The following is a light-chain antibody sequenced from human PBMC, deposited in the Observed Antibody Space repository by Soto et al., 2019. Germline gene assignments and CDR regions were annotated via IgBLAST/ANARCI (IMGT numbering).Light chain of an antibody. CDR3: NSYTSSSTVV. Sequence: QSALTQPASVSGSPGQSITISCTGTSSDVGGYNYVSWYQQHPGKAPKLMIYDVVNRPSGVSNRFSGSKSGNTASLTISGLRPEDEADYYCNSYTSSSTVVFGGGTKLTVL. CDR2: DVV. V-gene: IGLV2-14*01. CDR1: SSDVGGYNY. J-gene: IGLJ3*02.